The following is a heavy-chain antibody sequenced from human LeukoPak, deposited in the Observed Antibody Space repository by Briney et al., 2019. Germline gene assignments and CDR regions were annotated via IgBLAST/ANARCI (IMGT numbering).Heavy chain of an antibody. CDR1: GITLSNSV. J-gene: IGHJ4*02. D-gene: IGHD2-8*01. V-gene: IGHV3-30*04. Sequence: GRSLRLSCAASGITLSNSVIHWVRQAPDKGLEWVALISTDGNNTPYADSVKGRFTISKDNSKNTVYLQMNSLTTEDTAIYYCAREGHTNGRAGCFDYWGQGTLVTVSS. CDR2: ISTDGNNT. CDR3: AREGHTNGRAGCFDY.